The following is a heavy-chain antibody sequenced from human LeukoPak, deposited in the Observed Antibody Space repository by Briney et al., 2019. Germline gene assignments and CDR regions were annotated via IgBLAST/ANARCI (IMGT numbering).Heavy chain of an antibody. J-gene: IGHJ4*02. CDR2: ISYDGSNK. CDR3: ARGVPVFDY. D-gene: IGHD4/OR15-4a*01. Sequence: GGSLRLSCAASGFTLSSYAMHWVRQAPGKGLEWVAVISYDGSNKYYADSVKGRFTISRDNSKNTLYLQMNSLRAEDTAVYYCARGVPVFDYWGQGTLVTVSS. V-gene: IGHV3-30-3*01. CDR1: GFTLSSYA.